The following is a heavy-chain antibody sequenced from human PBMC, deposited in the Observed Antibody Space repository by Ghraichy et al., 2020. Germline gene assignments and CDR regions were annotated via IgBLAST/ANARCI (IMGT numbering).Heavy chain of an antibody. Sequence: GALRLSCAASGFTFSSYAMSWVRQAPGKGLEWVSAISGSGGSTYYADSVKGRFTISRDNSKNTLYLQMNSLRAEDTAVYYCAKVLTYYYDSSGYSDYYYYGMGVWGQGTTVTVSS. CDR3: AKVLTYYYDSSGYSDYYYYGMGV. CDR1: GFTFSSYA. CDR2: ISGSGGST. V-gene: IGHV3-23*01. D-gene: IGHD3-22*01. J-gene: IGHJ6*02.